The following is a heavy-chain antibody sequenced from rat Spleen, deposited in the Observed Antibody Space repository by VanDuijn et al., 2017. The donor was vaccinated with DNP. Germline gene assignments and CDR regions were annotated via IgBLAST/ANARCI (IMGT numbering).Heavy chain of an antibody. CDR2: MSPTTRSS. CDR3: ARGGQLYRG. J-gene: IGHJ2*01. D-gene: IGHD1-2*01. Sequence: EVQLVESGGGLVQPGRSLKLSCVASGFSFRDYDMAWVRQAPTKGLEWVACMSPTTRSSYYRHSVRGRFTVSRDDSTSPLYLQMDSLRSEDTATYYCARGGQLYRGWGQGVMVTVSS. V-gene: IGHV5-25*01. CDR1: GFSFRDYD.